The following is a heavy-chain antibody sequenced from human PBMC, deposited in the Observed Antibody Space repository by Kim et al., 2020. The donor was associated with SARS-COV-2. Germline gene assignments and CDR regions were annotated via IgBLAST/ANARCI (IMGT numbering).Heavy chain of an antibody. Sequence: SETLSLTCTVSGGSISSYYWSWIRQPPGKGLEWIGYIYYSGSTNYNPSLKSRVTISVDTSKNQFSLKLSSVTAADTAVYYCARGAYYYDRGNWFDPWGQGTLVTVSS. CDR2: IYYSGST. J-gene: IGHJ5*02. V-gene: IGHV4-59*01. CDR3: ARGAYYYDRGNWFDP. D-gene: IGHD3-22*01. CDR1: GGSISSYY.